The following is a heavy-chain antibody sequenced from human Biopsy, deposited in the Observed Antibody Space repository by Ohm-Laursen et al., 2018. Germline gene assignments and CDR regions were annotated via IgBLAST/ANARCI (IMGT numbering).Heavy chain of an antibody. CDR2: IIPIFGTP. J-gene: IGHJ1*01. V-gene: IGHV1-69*06. CDR3: ARIGLGGGYYRTDEYFQH. Sequence: ASVKVSCKVSGDTFSSYAISWVRQAPGQGLECMGGIIPIFGTPNYAQKFQGRVTIMADKSTNTAYMELSSLTSEDTAVYYCARIGLGGGYYRTDEYFQHWGQGTLVTVSS. CDR1: GDTFSSYA. D-gene: IGHD3-22*01.